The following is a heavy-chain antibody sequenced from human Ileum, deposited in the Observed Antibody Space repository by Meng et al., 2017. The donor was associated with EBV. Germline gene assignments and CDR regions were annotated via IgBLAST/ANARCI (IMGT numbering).Heavy chain of an antibody. D-gene: IGHD2-15*01. Sequence: QVQRQESGPGLVTPSETLSLTCTVPGGSITSYHWSWIRQPPGKGLEWIGNVYYSGSTNYNPSLKSRVTISVDTSKNQFSLKLSSVTAADTAVYYCARDGSGGYNWFDPWGQGTLVTVSS. CDR2: VYYSGST. CDR3: ARDGSGGYNWFDP. CDR1: GGSITSYH. V-gene: IGHV4-59*01. J-gene: IGHJ5*02.